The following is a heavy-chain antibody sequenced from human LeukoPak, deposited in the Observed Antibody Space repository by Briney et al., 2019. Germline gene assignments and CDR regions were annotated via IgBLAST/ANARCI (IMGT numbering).Heavy chain of an antibody. V-gene: IGHV3-48*03. CDR1: VXTFSSYE. Sequence: PGGSLRLSCAASVXTFSSYEMNWVRQPPGKGLEWVSYISSSGNTIYYADSVKGRFTISRDNAKNSLYLQMNSLRAEDTAVYYCARGFGDLWGQGTLVTVSS. CDR3: ARGFGDL. CDR2: ISSSGNTI. D-gene: IGHD3-3*01. J-gene: IGHJ1*01.